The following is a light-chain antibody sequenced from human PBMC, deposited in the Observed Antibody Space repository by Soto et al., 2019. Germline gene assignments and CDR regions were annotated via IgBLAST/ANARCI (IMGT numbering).Light chain of an antibody. V-gene: IGLV2-14*01. Sequence: QSVLTQPASVSGSPGQSITISCTGTSSDLGTYNLVSWYQQHPGKAPKLIIYEVNNRPSGMSNRFSGSKSGNTASLTISGLQAEDEADYYCNAYTTRSPLGLFGGGTKVTVL. CDR1: SSDLGTYNL. CDR2: EVN. J-gene: IGLJ3*02. CDR3: NAYTTRSPLGL.